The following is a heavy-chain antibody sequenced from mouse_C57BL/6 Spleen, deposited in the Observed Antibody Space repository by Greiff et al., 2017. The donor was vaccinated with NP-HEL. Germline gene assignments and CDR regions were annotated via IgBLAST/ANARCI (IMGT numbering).Heavy chain of an antibody. V-gene: IGHV1-54*01. Sequence: VQLQQSGAELVRPGTSVKVSCKASGYAFTNYLIEWVKQRPGQGLEWIGVINPGSGGTNYNEKFKGKATLTADKSSSTAYMQLSSLTSEDSAVYFCARLEDYYGSSSGFAYWGQGTLVTVSA. CDR1: GYAFTNYL. J-gene: IGHJ3*01. CDR3: ARLEDYYGSSSGFAY. D-gene: IGHD1-1*01. CDR2: INPGSGGT.